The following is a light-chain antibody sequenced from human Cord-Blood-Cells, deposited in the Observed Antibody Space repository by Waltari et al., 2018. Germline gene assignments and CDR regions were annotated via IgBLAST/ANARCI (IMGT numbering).Light chain of an antibody. Sequence: SYELTQPPSVFVSTGPTASLTCSCDKSGDHYACWYKQKPGQSPVLVIYQDSKRPSGIPERFSGSNSGNTATLTISGTQAMDEADYYCQAWDSSIVVFGGGTKLTVL. CDR3: QAWDSSIVV. CDR1: KSGDHY. V-gene: IGLV3-1*01. J-gene: IGLJ2*01. CDR2: QDS.